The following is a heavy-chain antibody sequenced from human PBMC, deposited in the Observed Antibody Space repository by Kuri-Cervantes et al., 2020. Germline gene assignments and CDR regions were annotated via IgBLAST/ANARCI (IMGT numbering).Heavy chain of an antibody. D-gene: IGHD1-26*01. V-gene: IGHV3-21*04. Sequence: GESLKISCAASGFTFSSYNMNWVRQAPGKGLEWVSSISSSSTYIYYADSVKGRFTISRDNSKNTLYLQMNSLRAEDTAVYYCAKDSFLFNSGSYYGTGGMDVWGQGTTVAVSS. CDR3: AKDSFLFNSGSYYGTGGMDV. J-gene: IGHJ6*02. CDR2: ISSSSTYI. CDR1: GFTFSSYN.